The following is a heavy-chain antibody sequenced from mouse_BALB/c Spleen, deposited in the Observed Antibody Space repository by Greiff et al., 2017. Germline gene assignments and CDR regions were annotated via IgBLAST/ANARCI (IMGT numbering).Heavy chain of an antibody. CDR3: ARHGLLPYYYAMDY. D-gene: IGHD2-3*01. V-gene: IGHV5-12-1*01. J-gene: IGHJ4*01. Sequence: DVKLVESGGGLVKPGGSLKLSCAASGFAFSSYDMSWVRQTPEKRLEWVAYISSGGGSTYYPHTVKGRFTISRDNAKNTLYLQMSSLKSEDTAMYYCARHGLLPYYYAMDYWGQGTSVTVSS. CDR1: GFAFSSYD. CDR2: ISSGGGST.